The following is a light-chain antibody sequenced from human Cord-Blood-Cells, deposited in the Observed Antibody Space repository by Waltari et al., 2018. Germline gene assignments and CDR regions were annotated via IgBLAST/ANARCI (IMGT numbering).Light chain of an antibody. CDR1: ASPQTY. Sequence: SYELTQPPPVSVSPGTKARITCSRDASPQTYAYWYQQKPGQAPVLVIYKDSERPSGIPERFSGASSGTTVTLTISGVQAEDEADYYCQSADSSGTYRVFGTGTKVTVL. J-gene: IGLJ1*01. CDR3: QSADSSGTYRV. CDR2: KDS. V-gene: IGLV3-25*03.